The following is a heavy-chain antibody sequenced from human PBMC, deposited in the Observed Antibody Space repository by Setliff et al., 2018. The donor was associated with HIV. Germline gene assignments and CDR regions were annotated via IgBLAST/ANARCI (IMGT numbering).Heavy chain of an antibody. CDR3: TIPASSLAPN. CDR2: IYTSGST. J-gene: IGHJ4*02. Sequence: SETLSLTCTVSGGSISSYYWSWIRQPAGKGLEWIGRIYTSGSTNYNPSLKSRVTMSVDTSKNRFSLKLNSVTAADTAVYYCTIPASSLAPNWGRGTQVTVSS. CDR1: GGSISSYY. V-gene: IGHV4-4*07.